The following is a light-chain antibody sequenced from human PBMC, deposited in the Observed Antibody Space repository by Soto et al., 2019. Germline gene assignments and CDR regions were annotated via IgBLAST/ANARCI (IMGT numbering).Light chain of an antibody. J-gene: IGLJ1*01. CDR2: EVT. CDR1: SSDVGTYKY. V-gene: IGLV2-14*01. CDR3: NSYTSSSTYV. Sequence: QSALTQPASVSGSSGQSITISCTGTSSDVGTYKYVSWYQQHPGKAPKLLIYEVTNRPSGVSDRFSGSKSDNTASLTISGLQAEDEADYYCNSYTSSSTYVFGSGTKVTVL.